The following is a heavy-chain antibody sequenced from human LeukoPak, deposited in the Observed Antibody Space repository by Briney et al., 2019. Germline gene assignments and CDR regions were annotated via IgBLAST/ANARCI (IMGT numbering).Heavy chain of an antibody. J-gene: IGHJ4*02. Sequence: SVKVSCKASGGTFSSYAISWVRQAPGQGLEWMGRIIPILGIANYAQKFQGRVTITADKSTSTAYMELSSLRSEDTAVYYCATQIRDDYGDPRAFDSWGQGTLVTVSS. CDR3: ATQIRDDYGDPRAFDS. CDR2: IIPILGIA. D-gene: IGHD4-17*01. CDR1: GGTFSSYA. V-gene: IGHV1-69*04.